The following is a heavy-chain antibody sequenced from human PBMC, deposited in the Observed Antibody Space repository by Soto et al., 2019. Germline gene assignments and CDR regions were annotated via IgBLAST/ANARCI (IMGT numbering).Heavy chain of an antibody. CDR3: ARTKERFCSGGTCYGRAFEI. Sequence: QVQLVESGGGVVQPGRSLRLSCAASGFTFSSYGMHWVRQAPGKGLEWVAVISYDGSNKYYADSVKGRFTLSRDNSKNTLYLQLNSLRAEDTAVYYCARTKERFCSGGTCYGRAFEIWGQGTMVTVSS. D-gene: IGHD2-15*01. V-gene: IGHV3-30*03. CDR1: GFTFSSYG. J-gene: IGHJ3*02. CDR2: ISYDGSNK.